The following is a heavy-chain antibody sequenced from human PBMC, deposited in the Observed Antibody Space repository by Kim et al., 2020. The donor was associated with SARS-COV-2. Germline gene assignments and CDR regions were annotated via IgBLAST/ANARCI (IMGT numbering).Heavy chain of an antibody. J-gene: IGHJ4*02. CDR1: GGTFSSYA. Sequence: SVKVSCKASGGTFSSYAISWVRQAPGQGLEWMGGIIPIFGTANYAQKFQGRVTITADESTSTAYMELSSLRSEDTAVYYCASVIRYNWNAAYFDYWGQGTLVTVSS. CDR2: IIPIFGTA. CDR3: ASVIRYNWNAAYFDY. D-gene: IGHD1-1*01. V-gene: IGHV1-69*13.